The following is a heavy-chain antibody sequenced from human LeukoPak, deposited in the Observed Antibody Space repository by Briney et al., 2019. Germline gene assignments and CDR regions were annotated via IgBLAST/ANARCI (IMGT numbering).Heavy chain of an antibody. V-gene: IGHV5-51*01. D-gene: IGHD3-9*01. CDR1: GYSRTIYC. J-gene: IGHJ4*02. CDR3: ARHGTYYDILTGYGYYFDY. Sequence: GVSLNISCNRSGYSRTIYCIGWVRQLPGQCLKWMGIIYPGDSDTRYSPSFQGQVTISADKSISTAYLQWSSLKASDTAMYYCARHGTYYDILTGYGYYFDYWGQGTLVTVSS. CDR2: IYPGDSDT.